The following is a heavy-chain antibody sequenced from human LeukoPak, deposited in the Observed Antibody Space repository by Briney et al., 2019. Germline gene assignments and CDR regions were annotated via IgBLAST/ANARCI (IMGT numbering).Heavy chain of an antibody. CDR2: INRDGTEK. V-gene: IGHV3-7*04. Sequence: GGSLRLSCATSGSNFSDSRMTWVRQAPGKGLQWVANINRDGTEKHFLDSVEGRFTISRDNAKKSLYLQMSSLRPQDTALYFCVRGDWYFESWGQGTLVTVSS. J-gene: IGHJ4*02. CDR1: GSNFSDSR. D-gene: IGHD2-21*01. CDR3: VRGDWYFES.